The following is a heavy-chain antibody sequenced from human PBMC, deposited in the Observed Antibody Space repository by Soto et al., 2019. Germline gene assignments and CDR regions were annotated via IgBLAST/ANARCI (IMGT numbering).Heavy chain of an antibody. Sequence: QVQLVESGGGVVQPGRSLRLSCAASGFTFSSYGMHWVRQAPGKGLEWVAVISYDGSNKYYADSVKGLFTISRDNSKNTLYLQMNSLRAEDTAVYYCAKTNYGDSRYGMDVWGQWTTVTVSS. CDR1: GFTFSSYG. D-gene: IGHD4-17*01. CDR3: AKTNYGDSRYGMDV. J-gene: IGHJ6*02. V-gene: IGHV3-30*18. CDR2: ISYDGSNK.